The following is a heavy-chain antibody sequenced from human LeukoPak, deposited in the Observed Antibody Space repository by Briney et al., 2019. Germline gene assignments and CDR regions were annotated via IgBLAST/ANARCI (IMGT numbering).Heavy chain of an antibody. CDR2: INPNSGGT. J-gene: IGHJ4*02. D-gene: IGHD2-2*02. V-gene: IGHV1-2*02. Sequence: GASVKVSCKASGYTFTGYYMHWVRQAPGQGLEWMGWINPNSGGTNYAQKFQGRVTMTTDTSTSTAYMELRSLRSDDTAVYYCARDHLSCSSTSCYTPGDYWGQGTLVTVSS. CDR1: GYTFTGYY. CDR3: ARDHLSCSSTSCYTPGDY.